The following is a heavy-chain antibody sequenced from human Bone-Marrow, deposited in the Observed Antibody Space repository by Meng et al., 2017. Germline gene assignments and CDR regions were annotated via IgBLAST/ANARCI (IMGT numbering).Heavy chain of an antibody. CDR1: GGSISTSGYY. CDR2: IGHSGFT. J-gene: IGHJ5*02. D-gene: IGHD6-19*01. Sequence: QPQLQESGPGLVRPSEALSLTCSVSGGSISTSGYYWGGIRQPPGKGLEWIGSIGHSGFTYYTPSLKSRVTVSIDTSRNQFSLWLTSVTAADTAVYYCVRSSAWVRTGFDPWGQGTLVTVSS. V-gene: IGHV4-39*01. CDR3: VRSSAWVRTGFDP.